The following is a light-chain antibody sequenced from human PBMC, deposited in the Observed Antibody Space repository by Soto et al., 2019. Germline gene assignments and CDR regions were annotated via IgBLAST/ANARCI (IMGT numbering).Light chain of an antibody. J-gene: IGLJ1*01. CDR2: DVS. V-gene: IGLV2-14*03. CDR3: SSYTISNTLV. Sequence: QSALTQPASVSGSPGQSITTSCTGTSSDVGRYNYVSWYQQHPGKAPKLRIYDVSNRPSGVSNRFSGSKSGNTASLTISGLQAEDEADYYCSSYTISNTLVFGTGTKLTVL. CDR1: SSDVGRYNY.